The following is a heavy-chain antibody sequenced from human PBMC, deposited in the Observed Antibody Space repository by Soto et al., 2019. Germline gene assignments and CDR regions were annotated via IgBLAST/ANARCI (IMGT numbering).Heavy chain of an antibody. Sequence: QVQLVQSGAEVKKPGSSVKVSCKASGGTFSSYAISWVRQAPGQGLEWMGGIIPIFGTANYAQKFQGRVTSTAAESTSTAYMELSSLRSEETAVYYCARDCAAAAGRGYYYYYYGMDVWGQGTTVTVSS. V-gene: IGHV1-69*12. CDR2: IIPIFGTA. CDR1: GGTFSSYA. D-gene: IGHD6-13*01. CDR3: ARDCAAAAGRGYYYYYYGMDV. J-gene: IGHJ6*02.